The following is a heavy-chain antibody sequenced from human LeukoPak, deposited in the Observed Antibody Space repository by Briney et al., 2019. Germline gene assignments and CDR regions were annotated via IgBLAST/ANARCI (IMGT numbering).Heavy chain of an antibody. V-gene: IGHV4-30-4*01. CDR2: TYYSGST. CDR1: GGSISSGDYY. D-gene: IGHD3-22*01. CDR3: ASYDSSGINFDY. J-gene: IGHJ4*02. Sequence: SETLSLTCTVSGGSISSGDYYWSWIRQPPGKGLEWIGYTYYSGSTYYNPSLKSRVTISVDTSKNQFSLKLSSVTAADTAVYYCASYDSSGINFDYWGQGTLVTVSS.